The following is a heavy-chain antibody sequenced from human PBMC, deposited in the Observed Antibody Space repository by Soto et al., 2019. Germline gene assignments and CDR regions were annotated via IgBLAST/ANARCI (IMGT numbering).Heavy chain of an antibody. CDR2: IDHSGSS. Sequence: PSDTLSLTCGVYGGSFSGYYWNWIRQPPGKGLEWIGEIDHSGSSNFNPFLKSRVTISVDTSKNQFSLKLSSVTAADTAVYYCALVEIPTTSNYYYYMDVWGKGTTVTVSS. CDR3: ALVEIPTTSNYYYYMDV. CDR1: GGSFSGYY. J-gene: IGHJ6*03. V-gene: IGHV4-34*01. D-gene: IGHD1-26*01.